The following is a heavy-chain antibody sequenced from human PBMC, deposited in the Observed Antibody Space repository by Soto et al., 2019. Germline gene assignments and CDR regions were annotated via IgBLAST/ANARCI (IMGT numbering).Heavy chain of an antibody. V-gene: IGHV1-3*01. D-gene: IGHD3-3*01. CDR3: AREGRITIFGVVIPIDY. CDR1: GYTFTSYA. J-gene: IGHJ4*02. Sequence: QVPLVQSGAEVKKPGASVKVSCKASGYTFTSYAMHWVRQAPGQRLEWMGWINAGNGNTKYSQKFQGRVTITRDTPASTAYMELSSRRSEDTAFYYCAREGRITIFGVVIPIDYGGRGTLVPVSS. CDR2: INAGNGNT.